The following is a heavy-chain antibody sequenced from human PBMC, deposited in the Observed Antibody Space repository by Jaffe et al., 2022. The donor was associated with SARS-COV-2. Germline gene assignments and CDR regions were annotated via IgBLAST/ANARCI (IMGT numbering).Heavy chain of an antibody. CDR3: AGVGDYDFRSGYHYPGGNY. CDR2: IKQSGSET. D-gene: IGHD3-3*01. CDR1: GFSFSTYW. J-gene: IGHJ4*02. Sequence: EVQLVESGGGLVQPGGSLRLSCAASGFSFSTYWMTWVRQAPGKGLEWVACIKQSGSETYYLDSVEGRFTISRDNARSSLFLQMNSLRAEDTAVYYCAGVGDYDFRSGYHYPGGNYWGQGTLVTVSS. V-gene: IGHV3-7*04.